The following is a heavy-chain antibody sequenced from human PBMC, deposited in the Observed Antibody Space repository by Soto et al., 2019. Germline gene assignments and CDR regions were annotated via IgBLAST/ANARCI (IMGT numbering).Heavy chain of an antibody. Sequence: GESLKISCKGSGYSFTSYWISWVRQMPGKGLEWMGRIDPSDSYTNYSPSFQGHVTISADKSISTAYLQWSSLKASDTAMYYCAIPPRGYCSSTSCFSGMDVWGQGTTVTVSS. CDR1: GYSFTSYW. V-gene: IGHV5-10-1*01. J-gene: IGHJ6*02. CDR3: AIPPRGYCSSTSCFSGMDV. CDR2: IDPSDSYT. D-gene: IGHD2-2*01.